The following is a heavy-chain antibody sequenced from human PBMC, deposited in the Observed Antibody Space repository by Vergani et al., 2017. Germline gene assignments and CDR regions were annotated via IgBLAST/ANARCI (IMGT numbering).Heavy chain of an antibody. CDR2: ISGRGGST. CDR1: GFTFSSYA. D-gene: IGHD3-3*01. Sequence: EVQLLESGGGLVQPGGSLRLSCAASGFTFSSYAMSWVRQAPGKGLEWVSAISGRGGSTYYADSVKGRFTISRDNSKNTLYLQMNSMRAEDTAVYYCVVSRPQDDFWSGPYYYYYYMDVWGKGTTVTVSS. V-gene: IGHV3-23*01. CDR3: VVSRPQDDFWSGPYYYYYYMDV. J-gene: IGHJ6*03.